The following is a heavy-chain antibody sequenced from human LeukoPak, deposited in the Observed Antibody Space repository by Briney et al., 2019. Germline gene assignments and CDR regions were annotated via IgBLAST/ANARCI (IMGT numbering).Heavy chain of an antibody. J-gene: IGHJ6*02. CDR2: FHTAGDT. CDR3: ARGSYSSSSCYERLNGLDV. Sequence: PGGSLRLSCAASGFTFSNYDMHWVRQATGKGLEWVSAFHTAGDTHYSGSVKGRFATSRENAKNSFYLQMNNLRAGDTAVYYCARGSYSSSSCYERLNGLDVWGQGTPVTVSS. CDR1: GFTFSNYD. D-gene: IGHD2-2*01. V-gene: IGHV3-13*01.